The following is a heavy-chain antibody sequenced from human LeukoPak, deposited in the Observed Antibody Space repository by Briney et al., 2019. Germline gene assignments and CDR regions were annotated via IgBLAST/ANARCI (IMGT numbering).Heavy chain of an antibody. CDR1: GGSISSSSYY. D-gene: IGHD3-9*01. J-gene: IGHJ6*03. CDR3: ARFSRLTGYYPYMDV. CDR2: IYYSGST. Sequence: KPSETLSLTCTVSGGSISSSSYYWGWIRQPPGKGLEWIGSIYYSGSTYYNPSLKSRVTISVDTSKNQFSLKLSSVTAADTAVYYCARFSRLTGYYPYMDVWGKGTTVTISS. V-gene: IGHV4-39*01.